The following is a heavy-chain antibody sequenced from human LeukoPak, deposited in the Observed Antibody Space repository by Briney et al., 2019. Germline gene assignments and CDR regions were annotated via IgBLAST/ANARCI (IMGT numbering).Heavy chain of an antibody. CDR2: IWYDGSNK. CDR3: ARDGSVNDYGDCAGAFDI. V-gene: IGHV3-33*01. D-gene: IGHD4-17*01. CDR1: GFTFSSYG. J-gene: IGHJ3*02. Sequence: PGGSLRLSCAASGFTFSSYGMHWVRQAPGKGLEWVAVIWYDGSNKYYADSVKGRFTISRDNSKNTLYLQMNSLRAEDTAVYYCARDGSVNDYGDCAGAFDIWGQGTMVPVSS.